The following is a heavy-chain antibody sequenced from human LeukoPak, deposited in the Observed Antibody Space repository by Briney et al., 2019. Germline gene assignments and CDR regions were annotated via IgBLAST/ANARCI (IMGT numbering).Heavy chain of an antibody. D-gene: IGHD3-3*01. CDR1: GGTFSSYA. J-gene: IGHJ4*02. Sequence: SVKVSCKASGGTFSSYAIGWVRQAPGQGLEWMGGIIPIFGTANYAQKFQGRVTITADESTSTAYMELSSLRSEDTAVYYCARVNRVDFWSGYYTRSTTGQFAYWGQGTLVTVSS. V-gene: IGHV1-69*13. CDR3: ARVNRVDFWSGYYTRSTTGQFAY. CDR2: IIPIFGTA.